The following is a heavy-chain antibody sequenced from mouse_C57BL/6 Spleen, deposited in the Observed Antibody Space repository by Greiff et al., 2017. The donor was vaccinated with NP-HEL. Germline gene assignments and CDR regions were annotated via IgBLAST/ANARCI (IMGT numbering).Heavy chain of an antibody. CDR1: GFTFSDYG. J-gene: IGHJ1*03. V-gene: IGHV5-17*01. Sequence: EVKLMESGGGLVKPGGSLKLSCAASGFTFSDYGMHWVRQAPEKGLEWVAYISSGSSTIYYADTVKGRFTISRDNAKNTLFLQMTSLRSEDTAMYYCVSYYGSSDWYFDVWGTGTTVTVSS. CDR2: ISSGSSTI. D-gene: IGHD1-1*01. CDR3: VSYYGSSDWYFDV.